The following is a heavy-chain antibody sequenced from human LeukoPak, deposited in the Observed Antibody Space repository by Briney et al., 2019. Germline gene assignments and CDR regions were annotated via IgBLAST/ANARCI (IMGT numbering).Heavy chain of an antibody. CDR2: IYYSGST. CDR1: GGSITGYY. D-gene: IGHD5-24*01. V-gene: IGHV4-59*01. CDR3: ASVGRRDGYKTSYYFDY. Sequence: PSETLSLTCTVSGGSITGYYWTWIRQPPGKGLEWIGYIYYSGSTNYNPSLKSRVSISVDTSKNQFSLKLSSVTAADTAVYYCASVGRRDGYKTSYYFDYWGQGTLVTVSS. J-gene: IGHJ4*02.